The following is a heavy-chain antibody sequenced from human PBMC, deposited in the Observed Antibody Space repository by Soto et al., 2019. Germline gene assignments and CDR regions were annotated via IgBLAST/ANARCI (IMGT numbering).Heavy chain of an antibody. CDR3: AIREHNFGPHDY. D-gene: IGHD1-1*01. CDR1: GYSFSSYG. V-gene: IGHV1-18*01. CDR2: ISVHNGYT. J-gene: IGHJ4*02. Sequence: QVQLAQSGAEVKNPGASVTVSCKASGYSFSSYGISWVRQAPGQGLEWVGWISVHNGYTKYAAELQGRVTMTTDTSTSTAYMELRSLRSDDSAIYFCAIREHNFGPHDYWGQGTLVTVTA.